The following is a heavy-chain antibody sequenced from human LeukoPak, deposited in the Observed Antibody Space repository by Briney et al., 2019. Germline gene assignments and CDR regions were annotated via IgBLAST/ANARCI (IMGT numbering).Heavy chain of an antibody. J-gene: IGHJ3*02. D-gene: IGHD4-17*01. Sequence: GASVKVSCKASGFTFISYGISWVRQAPGQGLEWMGWISAYNGKTNYAEKLQGRVTMTTDTSTSTAYMEMRSLTSDDTAVYYCARSTGYGDYIGADAFDIWGQGTMVSVSS. V-gene: IGHV1-18*01. CDR3: ARSTGYGDYIGADAFDI. CDR1: GFTFISYG. CDR2: ISAYNGKT.